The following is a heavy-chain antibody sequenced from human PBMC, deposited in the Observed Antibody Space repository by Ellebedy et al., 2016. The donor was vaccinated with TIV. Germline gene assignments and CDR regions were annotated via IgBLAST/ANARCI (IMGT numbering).Heavy chain of an antibody. V-gene: IGHV3-11*06. CDR1: GFTFSDYY. D-gene: IGHD3-3*01. Sequence: GGSLRLSCAASGFTFSDYYMSWIRQAPGKGLEWVSYISSSSSYTNYADSVKGRFTISRDNAKNSLYLQMNSLRAEDTAVYYCARVQGITIFGVDTYYFDYWGQGTLVTVSS. J-gene: IGHJ4*02. CDR3: ARVQGITIFGVDTYYFDY. CDR2: ISSSSSYT.